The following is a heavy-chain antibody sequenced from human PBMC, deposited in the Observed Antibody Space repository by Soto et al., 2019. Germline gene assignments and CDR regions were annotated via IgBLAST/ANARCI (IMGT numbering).Heavy chain of an antibody. CDR2: IYYSGST. J-gene: IGHJ4*02. V-gene: IGHV4-30-4*01. Sequence: QVQLQESGPGLVKPSQTLSLPCTVSGGSISSGDYYWSWIRQPPGQGLELIGYIYYSGSTYYNPSLKSRVTISVDTSKNQFSLKLSSVTAADTAVYYCARVLRVGADPYFDYWGQGTLVTVSS. CDR3: ARVLRVGADPYFDY. D-gene: IGHD1-26*01. CDR1: GGSISSGDYY.